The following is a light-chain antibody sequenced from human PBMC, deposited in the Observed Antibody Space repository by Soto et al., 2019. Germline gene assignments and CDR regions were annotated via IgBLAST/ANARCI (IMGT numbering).Light chain of an antibody. CDR3: QQYYSAWT. Sequence: DIVMTQSPDSLAVSLGERATINCKSSQSGLYSSKNKNYLAWYQQKPGQPPKLLIYSASTRESVVPDRFSGSGSGTDFTLTISRLQAEDVAVYYCQQYYSAWTFGQGTKVEIK. J-gene: IGKJ1*01. CDR1: QSGLYSSKNKNY. V-gene: IGKV4-1*01. CDR2: SAS.